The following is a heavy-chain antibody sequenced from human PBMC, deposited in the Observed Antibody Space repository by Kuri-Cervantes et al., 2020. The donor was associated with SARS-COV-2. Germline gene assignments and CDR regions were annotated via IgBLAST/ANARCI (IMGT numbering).Heavy chain of an antibody. D-gene: IGHD3-10*01. CDR3: ARCTWARGVKSAYYYYYMDV. Sequence: ASVKVSCKASGYTFTSYGISWVRQAPGQGLEWMGWISAYNGNTNYAQKLQGRVTMTTDTSTSTAYMELSSLRSEDTAVYYCARCTWARGVKSAYYYYYMDVWGKGTTVTVSS. V-gene: IGHV1-18*01. CDR1: GYTFTSYG. J-gene: IGHJ6*03. CDR2: ISAYNGNT.